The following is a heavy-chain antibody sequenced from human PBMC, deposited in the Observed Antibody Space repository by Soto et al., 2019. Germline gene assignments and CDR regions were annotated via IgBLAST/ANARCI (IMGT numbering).Heavy chain of an antibody. V-gene: IGHV1-18*01. CDR1: GYSFIKYG. Sequence: QVQLVQSGPEVKRPGASVKVSCKAFGYSFIKYGISWVRLAPGQRPAWMGGISGNGVSNSAPRHQGRFTMTVDTSSNTAFMELKSLTSDDTAMYYCARDEKNWAKFEYWGQGTLVTVSS. CDR3: ARDEKNWAKFEY. D-gene: IGHD3-16*01. J-gene: IGHJ4*02. CDR2: ISGNGVS.